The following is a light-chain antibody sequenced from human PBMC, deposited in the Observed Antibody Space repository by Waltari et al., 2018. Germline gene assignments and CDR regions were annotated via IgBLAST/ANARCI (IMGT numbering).Light chain of an antibody. CDR1: QNIFYSSNNKNY. CDR2: WAS. J-gene: IGKJ2*03. V-gene: IGKV4-1*01. CDR3: QQYFSTPYS. Sequence: DIVMTQSPDSLAVSLGERASINCKSSQNIFYSSNNKNYLAWYQQKPGQPPKLLIYWASTRESGVPARFSGSVSGTDFTLTISSLQAEDVAIYYCQQYFSTPYSFGQGTKLEI.